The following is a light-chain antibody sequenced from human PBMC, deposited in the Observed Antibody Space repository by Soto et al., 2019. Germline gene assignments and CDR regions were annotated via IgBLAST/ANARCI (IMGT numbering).Light chain of an antibody. CDR1: QSIISY. V-gene: IGKV1-39*01. J-gene: IGKJ4*01. CDR2: AAS. Sequence: DIQMTQSPSSLSASVGDRVTITCRASQSIISYLNWYQQKPGKAPKLLIYAASTLQSGVPSRFSGSASGTDFTLTISSLQPEDFATYYCQQSYSTPLTFGGGTKVEIK. CDR3: QQSYSTPLT.